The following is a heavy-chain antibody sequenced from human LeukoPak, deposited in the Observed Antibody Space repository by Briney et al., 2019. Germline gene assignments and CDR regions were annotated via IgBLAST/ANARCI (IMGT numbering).Heavy chain of an antibody. CDR3: AKQCGGSDWFDAFDI. CDR1: GFTFSSYA. J-gene: IGHJ3*02. D-gene: IGHD6-19*01. V-gene: IGHV3-64D*06. CDR2: ISSNGGST. Sequence: PGGSLRLSCSASGFTFSSYAMHWVRQAPGKGLEYVSAISSNGGSTYYADSVKGRFTISRDNSKNTLYLQMSSLRAEDTAVYYCAKQCGGSDWFDAFDIWGQGTMVTVSS.